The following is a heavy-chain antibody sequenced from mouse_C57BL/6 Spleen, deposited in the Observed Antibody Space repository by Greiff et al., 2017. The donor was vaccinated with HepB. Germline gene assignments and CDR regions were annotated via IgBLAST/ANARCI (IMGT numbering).Heavy chain of an antibody. CDR3: ARGADYGSTWFAY. Sequence: VQLQQSGAELVRPGTSVKLSCKASGYTFTSYWMHWVKQRPGQGLEWIGVIDPSDSYTNYNQKFKGKATLTVDTTSITAYMQLSSLTAEDSAVYDSARGADYGSTWFAYWGQGTLVTVSA. CDR1: GYTFTSYW. CDR2: IDPSDSYT. V-gene: IGHV1-59*01. J-gene: IGHJ3*01. D-gene: IGHD1-1*01.